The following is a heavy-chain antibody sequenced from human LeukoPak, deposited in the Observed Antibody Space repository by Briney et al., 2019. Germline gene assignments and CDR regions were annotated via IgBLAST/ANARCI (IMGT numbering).Heavy chain of an antibody. J-gene: IGHJ4*02. Sequence: SETLSLTCTVSGGSISSYYWSWIRQPPGKGLEWIGCIYYSGNTNYNPSLKSRVTVSIDTSKNQFSLKLSSVTAADTAMYYCARNTYFDYWGQGTLVTVSS. CDR2: IYYSGNT. CDR1: GGSISSYY. V-gene: IGHV4-59*01. CDR3: ARNTYFDY.